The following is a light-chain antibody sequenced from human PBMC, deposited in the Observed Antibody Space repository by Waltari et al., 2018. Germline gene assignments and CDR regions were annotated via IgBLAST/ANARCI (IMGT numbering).Light chain of an antibody. CDR1: SNDVGYNY. V-gene: IGLV2-14*01. CDR2: AVK. J-gene: IGLJ2*01. Sequence: QSALTQPASVSGSPGQSITISCSGSSNDVGYNYVSWYQQHPVKAPKLLIYAVKNRPSGVSSRFSGSRSANTASLTISGLQAEDEADYYCSSFTTSTSLLIFGGGTKVTVL. CDR3: SSFTTSTSLLI.